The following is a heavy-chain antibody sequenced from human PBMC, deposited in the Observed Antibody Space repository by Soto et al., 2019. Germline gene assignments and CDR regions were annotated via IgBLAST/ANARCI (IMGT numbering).Heavy chain of an antibody. J-gene: IGHJ4*02. Sequence: GGSLRLSCAASGFTFSSYSMNWVRQAPGKGLEWVSYISSSSSTIYYADCVKGRFTISRDNAKNSLYLQMNSLRAEDTAVYYCARDVHDYIWDTGGQRVDFDYWGQGTLVTVSS. CDR1: GFTFSSYS. CDR2: ISSSSSTI. D-gene: IGHD3-16*01. V-gene: IGHV3-48*01. CDR3: ARDVHDYIWDTGGQRVDFDY.